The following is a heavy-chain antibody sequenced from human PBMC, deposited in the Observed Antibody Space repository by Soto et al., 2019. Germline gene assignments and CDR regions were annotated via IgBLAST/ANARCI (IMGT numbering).Heavy chain of an antibody. CDR2: INAGNGNI. D-gene: IGHD3-9*01. V-gene: IGHV1-3*01. Sequence: QVQLVQSGAEVKKPGASVKVSCKASGYTFANYAIQWVRQAPGQRLEWMGWINAGNGNIEYSQRFQGRVTITRDTSATTVYMELGSLRSEDTAVYYCATHILAGYYYYFDMDVWGKGTTVTVSS. CDR1: GYTFANYA. J-gene: IGHJ6*03. CDR3: ATHILAGYYYYFDMDV.